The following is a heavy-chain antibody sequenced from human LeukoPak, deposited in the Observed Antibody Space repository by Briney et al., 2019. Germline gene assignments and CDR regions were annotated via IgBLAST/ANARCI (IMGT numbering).Heavy chain of an antibody. CDR3: ARDFGSSGYYPKY. Sequence: GGSLRLSCAASGFTFSSYGMHWVRQAPGKGLEWVAFIRYDGSNKYYADSVKGRFTISRDNSKNTLYLQMNSLRAEDTAVYYCARDFGSSGYYPKYWGQGTLVTVSS. J-gene: IGHJ4*02. CDR2: IRYDGSNK. D-gene: IGHD3-22*01. V-gene: IGHV3-30*02. CDR1: GFTFSSYG.